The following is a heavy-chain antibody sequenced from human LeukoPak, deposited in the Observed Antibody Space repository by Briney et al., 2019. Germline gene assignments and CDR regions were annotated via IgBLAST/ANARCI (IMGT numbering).Heavy chain of an antibody. V-gene: IGHV3-66*02. CDR3: ARGGSGGTIFGVVTLFYFDY. CDR1: GFTFSSYA. CDR2: IYSGGST. J-gene: IGHJ4*02. Sequence: RSGGSLRLXCAASGFTFSSYAMSWVRQAPGKGLEWVSVIYSGGSTYYADSVKGRFTISRDNSKNTLYLQMNSLRAEDTAVYYCARGGSGGTIFGVVTLFYFDYWGQGTLVTVSS. D-gene: IGHD3-3*01.